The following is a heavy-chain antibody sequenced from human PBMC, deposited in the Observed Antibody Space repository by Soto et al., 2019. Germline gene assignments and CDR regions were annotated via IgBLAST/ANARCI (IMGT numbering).Heavy chain of an antibody. Sequence: PGGSLRLSCTASGFTFGDYAMIWVRQAPGKGLEWVGYITSKTYGGTTEYAASVKGRFTISRDDSKSIVYLQMNSLKTEDTAIYYCTRLPPARRGYCSGGSCYPFDYWGQATLVTVSS. V-gene: IGHV3-49*04. J-gene: IGHJ4*02. CDR1: GFTFGDYA. CDR3: TRLPPARRGYCSGGSCYPFDY. CDR2: ITSKTYGGTT. D-gene: IGHD2-15*01.